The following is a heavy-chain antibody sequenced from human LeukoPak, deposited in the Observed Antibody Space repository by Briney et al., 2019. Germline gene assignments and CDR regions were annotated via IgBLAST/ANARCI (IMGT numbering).Heavy chain of an antibody. V-gene: IGHV3-53*01. Sequence: PGGSLRVSCAASGFSVNSNYMSWVRQAPGKGLEWVSVISGGGSTYYADSVKGRFTISRDISKNTLYLQMSSLRAEDTAVYYCARGGGSGSYESFDYWGQGALVTVSS. CDR3: ARGGGSGSYESFDY. CDR2: ISGGGST. D-gene: IGHD3-10*01. CDR1: GFSVNSNY. J-gene: IGHJ4*02.